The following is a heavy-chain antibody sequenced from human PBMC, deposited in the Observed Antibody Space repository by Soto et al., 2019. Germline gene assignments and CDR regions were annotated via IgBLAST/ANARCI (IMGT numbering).Heavy chain of an antibody. D-gene: IGHD1-20*01. J-gene: IGHJ5*02. CDR1: GGSISSGGHF. Sequence: SETLSLTCTVSGGSISSGGHFWSWIRQHPGKGLEWIGFIYNSRNTYYNPSLRSRVIISADTSKNQFSLKLSSVTAADTAVYYCASGISGTPNWFDPWGQEPRSPSPQ. V-gene: IGHV4-31*03. CDR3: ASGISGTPNWFDP. CDR2: IYNSRNT.